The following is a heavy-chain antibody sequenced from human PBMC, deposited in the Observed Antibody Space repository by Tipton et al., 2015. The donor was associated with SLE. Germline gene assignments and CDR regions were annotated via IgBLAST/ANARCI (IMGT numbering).Heavy chain of an antibody. CDR2: INHSGST. CDR3: ARTTVTTYAFDI. J-gene: IGHJ3*02. Sequence: TLSLTCAVYGGSFSGYYWSWIRQPPGKGLEWIGEINHSGSTNYNPSLKSRVTISVDTSKSQFSLKLSSVTAADTAVYYCARTTVTTYAFDIWGQGTMVTVSS. CDR1: GGSFSGYY. V-gene: IGHV4-34*01. D-gene: IGHD4-17*01.